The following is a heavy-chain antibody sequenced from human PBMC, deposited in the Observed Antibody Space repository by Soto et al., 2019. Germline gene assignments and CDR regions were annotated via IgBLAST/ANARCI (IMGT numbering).Heavy chain of an antibody. D-gene: IGHD3-3*01. J-gene: IGHJ6*03. Sequence: QVHLEQWGAGLLKPSETLSLTCAVYGGSLSGYFWSWVRQPPGKGLEWIGEINHSGSTNYKPSLKSRVTISADTSKHQFSLRLSSVTAADSAIYYCASYHYYDFWIGSRHYMDVWGKGTTVTVSS. V-gene: IGHV4-34*01. CDR1: GGSLSGYF. CDR2: INHSGST. CDR3: ASYHYYDFWIGSRHYMDV.